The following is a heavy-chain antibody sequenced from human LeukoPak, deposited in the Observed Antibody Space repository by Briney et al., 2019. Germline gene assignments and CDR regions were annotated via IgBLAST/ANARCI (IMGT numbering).Heavy chain of an antibody. CDR2: IFPVFGTP. Sequence: SVKVSCKASGYTFTSYYMHWVRQAPGQGLEWMGGIFPVFGTPTYAQKFQGRVTITADESTRTAHMELSSLRSDDTAVYYCARGPHTSSWYKHAFDIWAQGTMVTVSS. D-gene: IGHD6-13*01. CDR1: GYTFTSYY. J-gene: IGHJ3*02. CDR3: ARGPHTSSWYKHAFDI. V-gene: IGHV1-69*13.